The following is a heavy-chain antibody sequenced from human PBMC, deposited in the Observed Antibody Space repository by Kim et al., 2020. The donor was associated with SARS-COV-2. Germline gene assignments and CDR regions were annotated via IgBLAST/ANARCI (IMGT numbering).Heavy chain of an antibody. D-gene: IGHD2-21*01. J-gene: IGHJ4*02. CDR3: AKDRGDILAFGATYYSLGD. V-gene: IGHV3-23*01. CDR1: GFTFSIYG. CDR2: ISGSGGDT. Sequence: GGSLRLSCAASGFTFSIYGMSWVRQAPGKGLEWVSGISGSGGDTYYTDSAKGRVTFSIDTSKNTLYLQLNSLRAEDTDVHYCAKDRGDILAFGATYYSLGDWGQGTLFTVSS.